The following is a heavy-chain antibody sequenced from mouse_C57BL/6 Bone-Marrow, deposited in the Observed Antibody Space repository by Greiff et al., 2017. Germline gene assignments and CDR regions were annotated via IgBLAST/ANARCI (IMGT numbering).Heavy chain of an antibody. J-gene: IGHJ3*01. D-gene: IGHD2-1*01. CDR3: AIDRGDGNSFSFAY. V-gene: IGHV1-74*01. CDR2: NHPSDSDT. CDR1: GYTFTSYW. Sequence: VQLQQPGAELVKPGASVKVSCKASGYTFTSYWMHWVTQRHGQGLEWIGRNHPSDSDTNYNQKFKGKDTLTVDKSSSTDYMQLSSLTSEDSAVYYCAIDRGDGNSFSFAYWGQGTLVTVPA.